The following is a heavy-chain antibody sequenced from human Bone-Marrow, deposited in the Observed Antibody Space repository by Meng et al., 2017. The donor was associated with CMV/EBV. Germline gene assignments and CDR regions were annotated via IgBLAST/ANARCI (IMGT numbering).Heavy chain of an antibody. V-gene: IGHV4-59*01. CDR3: ARAKVGATPFDY. Sequence: SETLSLTCTVSGGSISSFYWSWIRQPPGKGLDWIGYIYYSGSTNYNPSLKSRVTISVDTSKNQFSLKVSSVTAADTAVYYCARAKVGATPFDYWGQGTLVTVSS. CDR1: GGSISSFY. J-gene: IGHJ4*02. D-gene: IGHD1-26*01. CDR2: IYYSGST.